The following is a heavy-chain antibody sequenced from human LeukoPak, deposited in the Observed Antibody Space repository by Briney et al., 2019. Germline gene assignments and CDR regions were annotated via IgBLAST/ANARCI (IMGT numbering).Heavy chain of an antibody. CDR2: IYYSGST. D-gene: IGHD3-10*01. J-gene: IGHJ1*01. Sequence: SETLSLTCTLSGGSISIDSWSCIRQPPGKGLEWIGHIYYSGSTNYNPSLKSRVTISVDTSKNQFSLKLNSVTASDTAVYYCPSQAGYFRYWGQGTLVAVSS. V-gene: IGHV4-59*08. CDR3: PSQAGYFRY. CDR1: GGSISIDS.